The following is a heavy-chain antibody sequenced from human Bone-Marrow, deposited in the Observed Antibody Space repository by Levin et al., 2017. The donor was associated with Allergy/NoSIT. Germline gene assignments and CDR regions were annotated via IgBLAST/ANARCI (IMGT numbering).Heavy chain of an antibody. CDR1: GFTFSSYW. V-gene: IGHV3-7*01. CDR3: ARGDYYDSSGYYSADY. J-gene: IGHJ4*02. Sequence: GESLKISCAASGFTFSSYWMSWVRQAPGKGLEWVANIKQDGSEKYYVDSVKGRFTISRDNAKNSLYLQMNSLRAEDTAVYYCARGDYYDSSGYYSADYWGQGTLVTVSS. CDR2: IKQDGSEK. D-gene: IGHD3-22*01.